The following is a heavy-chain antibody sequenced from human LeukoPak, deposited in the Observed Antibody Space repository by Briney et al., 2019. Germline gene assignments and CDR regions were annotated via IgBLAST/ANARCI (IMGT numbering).Heavy chain of an antibody. J-gene: IGHJ5*02. CDR2: MNPNSGNT. CDR3: ARVRGHCSSTSCYGWWFDP. Sequence: ASVKVSCKASGYTFTSYDINWVRQATGQGLEWMGWMNPNSGNTGYAQKFQGRVTMTRSTSISTAYMELSSLRSEDTAVYYCARVRGHCSSTSCYGWWFDPWGQGTLVTVSS. V-gene: IGHV1-8*01. D-gene: IGHD2-2*01. CDR1: GYTFTSYD.